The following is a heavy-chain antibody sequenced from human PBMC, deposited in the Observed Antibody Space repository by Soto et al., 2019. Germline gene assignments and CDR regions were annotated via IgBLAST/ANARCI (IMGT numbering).Heavy chain of an antibody. D-gene: IGHD4-17*01. Sequence: GGSLRLSCAASGFTFSSYAMHWVRQAPGRGLEWGAVISYDGSNKYYADSVKGRFTISRDNSKNTLYLQMNSLRAEDTAVYSCASVEGGDFYYYGMDVWGQGTTVTVSS. CDR3: ASVEGGDFYYYGMDV. CDR1: GFTFSSYA. J-gene: IGHJ6*02. CDR2: ISYDGSNK. V-gene: IGHV3-30-3*01.